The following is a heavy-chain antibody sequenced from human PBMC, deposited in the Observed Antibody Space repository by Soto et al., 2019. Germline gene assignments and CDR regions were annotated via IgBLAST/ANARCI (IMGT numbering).Heavy chain of an antibody. V-gene: IGHV3-15*01. Sequence: GGSLRLSCAASGFTFSNAWMSWVRQAPGKGLEWVGRIKSKTDGGTTDYAAPVKGRFTISRDDSKNALYLQMNSLKTEDTAVYYCTTGPFITIFGVVFGYYYYYGMDVWGQGTTVTVSS. D-gene: IGHD3-3*01. CDR3: TTGPFITIFGVVFGYYYYYGMDV. CDR1: GFTFSNAW. CDR2: IKSKTDGGTT. J-gene: IGHJ6*02.